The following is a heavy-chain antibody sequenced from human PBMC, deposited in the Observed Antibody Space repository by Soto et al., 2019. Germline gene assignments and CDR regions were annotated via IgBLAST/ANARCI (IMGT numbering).Heavy chain of an antibody. Sequence: QVQLVQSGGEVKKPGASVKVSCKASGYTFTNYGISWVRQAPGQGLEWMGWINVYNGNTKYAQKVQGRVTMPTDTSTITAHMELRGLRSPNTAVYYCGRGLGSGSNNNQNNWFGPWGQGTLFTFSS. J-gene: IGHJ5*02. CDR3: GRGLGSGSNNNQNNWFGP. V-gene: IGHV1-18*01. D-gene: IGHD3-10*01. CDR2: INVYNGNT. CDR1: GYTFTNYG.